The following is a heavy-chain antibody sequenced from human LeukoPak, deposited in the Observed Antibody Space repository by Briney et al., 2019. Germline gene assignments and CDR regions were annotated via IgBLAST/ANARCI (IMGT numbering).Heavy chain of an antibody. Sequence: SETLSLTCAVYGGSFSGYYWSWIRQPPGKGLEWIGEINHSGSTNYNPSLKSRVTISVDTSKSQFSLKLSSVTAADTAVYYCARSSWSSTSCYNYYHYGMDGLGQGTTGNGS. D-gene: IGHD2-2*02. V-gene: IGHV4-34*01. CDR3: ARSSWSSTSCYNYYHYGMDG. CDR1: GGSFSGYY. CDR2: INHSGST. J-gene: IGHJ6*02.